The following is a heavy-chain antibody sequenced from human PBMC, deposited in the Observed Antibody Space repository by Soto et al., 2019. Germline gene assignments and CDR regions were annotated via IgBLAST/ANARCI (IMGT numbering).Heavy chain of an antibody. Sequence: ASVKVSCKASGYTFTSYDINWVRQATGQGLEWMGGFDPEDGETIYAQKFQGRVTMTEDTSTDTAYMELSSLRSEDTAVYYCATRYCISTSCYMFDYWGQGTLVTVSS. V-gene: IGHV1-24*01. D-gene: IGHD2-2*02. CDR3: ATRYCISTSCYMFDY. CDR1: GYTFTSYD. CDR2: FDPEDGET. J-gene: IGHJ4*02.